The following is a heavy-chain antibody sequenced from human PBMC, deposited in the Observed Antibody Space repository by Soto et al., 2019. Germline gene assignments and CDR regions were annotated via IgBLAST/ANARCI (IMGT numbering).Heavy chain of an antibody. J-gene: IGHJ6*03. CDR3: ARDTGSSSWGYYYYYMDV. CDR1: GGSISSYY. CDR2: IYYSGST. D-gene: IGHD6-13*01. Sequence: PSETLSLTCTVSGGSISSYYWSWIRQPPGKGLEWIGYIYYSGSTNYNPSLKSRVTISVDTSKNQFSLKLSSVTAADTAVCYCARDTGSSSWGYYYYYMDVWGKGTTVTVSS. V-gene: IGHV4-59*01.